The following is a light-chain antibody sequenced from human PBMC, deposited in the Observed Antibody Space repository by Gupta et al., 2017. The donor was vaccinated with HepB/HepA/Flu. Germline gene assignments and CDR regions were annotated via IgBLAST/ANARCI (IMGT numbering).Light chain of an antibody. V-gene: IGKV1-16*01. CDR3: HQYGDFPFS. CDR2: FSS. J-gene: IGKJ5*01. Sequence: VQIIQSPSSVSVSVGDSINLTCRASQDISVYLTGIQQKPGKAPNSLTSFSSSLQPGVPSRFISSGSGTEVTLNISSLQPEDFATNYCHQYGDFPFSFGQGTRLDIK. CDR1: QDISVY.